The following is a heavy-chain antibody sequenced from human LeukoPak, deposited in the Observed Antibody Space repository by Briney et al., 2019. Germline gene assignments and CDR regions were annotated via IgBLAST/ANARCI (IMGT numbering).Heavy chain of an antibody. V-gene: IGHV3-33*01. J-gene: IGHJ6*02. CDR1: GFTFSSYG. CDR3: ARDVLRGYYYGMDV. CDR2: IWYDGSNK. Sequence: GGSLRLSCAASGFTFSSYGMHWVRQAPGKGLEWVAVIWYDGSNKYYADSVKGRFTISRDNSKNTLYLQMNSLRAEDTAVYYCARDVLRGYYYGMDVWGQGTAVTVSS. D-gene: IGHD3-10*01.